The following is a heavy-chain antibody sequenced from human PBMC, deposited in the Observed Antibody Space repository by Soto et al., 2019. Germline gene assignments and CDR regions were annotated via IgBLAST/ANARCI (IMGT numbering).Heavy chain of an antibody. CDR2: VYYTGTT. D-gene: IGHD4-17*01. V-gene: IGHV4-59*01. Sequence: SETLSLTCTVSGGSIGSYHWSWVRQPPGKGLEWIASVYYTGTTNYNPSLGSRVTISIDAPENQISLKLTSVTAADTAFYYCARDTVLTGMFDLWGQGTLVTVSA. CDR1: GGSIGSYH. CDR3: ARDTVLTGMFDL. J-gene: IGHJ5*02.